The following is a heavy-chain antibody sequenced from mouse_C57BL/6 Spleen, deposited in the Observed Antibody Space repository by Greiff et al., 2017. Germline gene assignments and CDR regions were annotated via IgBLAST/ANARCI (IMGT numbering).Heavy chain of an antibody. Sequence: VQLQQPGAELVKPGASVKMSCKASGYTFTSYWITWVKQRPGQGLEWIGDIYPGSGSTNYNEKFKSKATLTVDTSSSTAYMQLSSLTSEDSAVYDSARGVYYGNYAWFAYWGQGTLVTVSA. CDR2: IYPGSGST. CDR3: ARGVYYGNYAWFAY. J-gene: IGHJ3*01. D-gene: IGHD2-1*01. CDR1: GYTFTSYW. V-gene: IGHV1-55*01.